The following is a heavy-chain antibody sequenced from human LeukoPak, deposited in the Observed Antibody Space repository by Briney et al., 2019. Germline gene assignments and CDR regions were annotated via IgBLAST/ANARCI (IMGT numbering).Heavy chain of an antibody. Sequence: SETLSLTCTVSGVSISSYYWSWIRQPPGKGLEWIGYIYYSGSTNYNPSLKSRVTISVDTSKNQFSLKLSSVTAADTAVYYCARASGGLRLGELSFWGQGTLVTVSS. J-gene: IGHJ4*02. CDR1: GVSISSYY. D-gene: IGHD3-16*02. CDR2: IYYSGST. V-gene: IGHV4-59*01. CDR3: ARASGGLRLGELSF.